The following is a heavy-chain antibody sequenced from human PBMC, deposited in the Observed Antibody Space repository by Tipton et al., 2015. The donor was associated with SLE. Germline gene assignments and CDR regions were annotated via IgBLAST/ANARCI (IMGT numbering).Heavy chain of an antibody. J-gene: IGHJ6*02. CDR3: ARDNRAIFGVVTYYYYGMDV. CDR2: INSDGSST. CDR1: GFTFGDYA. D-gene: IGHD3-3*01. V-gene: IGHV3-74*01. Sequence: SLRLSCTTSGFTFGDYAMAWFRQAPGKGLVWVSRINSDGSSTSYADSVKGRFTISRDNAKNTLYLQMNSLRAEDTAVYYCARDNRAIFGVVTYYYYGMDVWGQGTTVTVSS.